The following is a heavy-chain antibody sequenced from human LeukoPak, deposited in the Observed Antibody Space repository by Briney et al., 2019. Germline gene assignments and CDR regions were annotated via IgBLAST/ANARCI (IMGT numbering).Heavy chain of an antibody. D-gene: IGHD6-6*01. J-gene: IGHJ3*02. CDR1: GXTFRSYE. CDR2: ISSSGSTI. CDR3: ARDGRIAGRDDGFDI. V-gene: IGHV3-48*03. Sequence: PGGSLRLSCAASGXTFRSYEMSWVRQAPGKGLEWVSYISSSGSTIYYADSVKGRFTISRDNAKNSLHLQMNSLRAEDTAVYYCARDGRIAGRDDGFDIWGQGTMVTVSS.